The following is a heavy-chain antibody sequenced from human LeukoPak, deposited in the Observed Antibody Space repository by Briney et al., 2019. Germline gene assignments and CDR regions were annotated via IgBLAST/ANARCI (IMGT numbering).Heavy chain of an antibody. CDR2: IIPILGIA. V-gene: IGHV1-69*04. Sequence: GASVKVSCKASGGTFSSYAISWVRQAPGQGLEWMGRIIPILGIANYAQKFQGRVTITADKSTSTAYMELSSLRSEDTAVYYCARLPSEDIVVVPASVSWGQGTLVTVSS. CDR3: ARLPSEDIVVVPASVS. J-gene: IGHJ5*02. CDR1: GGTFSSYA. D-gene: IGHD2-2*01.